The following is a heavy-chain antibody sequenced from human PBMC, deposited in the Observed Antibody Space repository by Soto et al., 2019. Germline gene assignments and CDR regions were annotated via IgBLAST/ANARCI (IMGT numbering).Heavy chain of an antibody. Sequence: GASVKVSCKASGYTFTGYYMHWVRQAPGQGLERMGWINPNSGGTNYAQKFQGRVTMTRDTSISTAYMELSRLRSDDTAVYYCARVMVGGDILTGPRLYYYYGMDVWGQGTTVTVSS. J-gene: IGHJ6*02. V-gene: IGHV1-2*02. D-gene: IGHD3-9*01. CDR3: ARVMVGGDILTGPRLYYYYGMDV. CDR2: INPNSGGT. CDR1: GYTFTGYY.